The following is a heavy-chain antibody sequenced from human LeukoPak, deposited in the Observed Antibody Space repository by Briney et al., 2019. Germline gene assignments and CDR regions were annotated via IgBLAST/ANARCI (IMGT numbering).Heavy chain of an antibody. Sequence: NPWGSLRLSCAASGFTFSDYYMSWIRQAPGKGLEWVSYISSSGSTIYYADSVKGRFTISRDNAKNSLYLQMNSLRAEDTAVYYCARDRYCSGGSCYWTRDFDYWGQETLVTVSS. CDR1: GFTFSDYY. V-gene: IGHV3-11*04. CDR2: ISSSGSTI. D-gene: IGHD2-15*01. CDR3: ARDRYCSGGSCYWTRDFDY. J-gene: IGHJ4*02.